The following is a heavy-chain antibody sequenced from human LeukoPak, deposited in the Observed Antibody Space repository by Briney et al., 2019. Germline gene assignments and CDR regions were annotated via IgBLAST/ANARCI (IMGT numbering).Heavy chain of an antibody. CDR3: ARQSDPYYPYGLDF. Sequence: SETLSLTCTLSGGSIKNYYWSWIRQPLGKGLEWIGDVYYTGTTSYNPSLKRRITISVETSKTQFSLTLNSVTAADTAVYHCARQSDPYYPYGLDFWGQGTTVIVSS. J-gene: IGHJ6*02. CDR1: GGSIKNYY. CDR2: VYYTGTT. V-gene: IGHV4-59*01.